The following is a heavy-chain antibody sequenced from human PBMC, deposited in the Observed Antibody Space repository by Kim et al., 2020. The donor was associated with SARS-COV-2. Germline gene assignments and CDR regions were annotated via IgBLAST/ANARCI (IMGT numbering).Heavy chain of an antibody. J-gene: IGHJ4*02. Sequence: GGSLRLSCEASGFRFSDTYMDWVRQAPGKGLEWVGRIRNKANGYVVESAASLKGRFFISRDDSKNSLYLQMNSLKVEDTAMYYCARDLLRPGDRWGQGTLVTVSS. V-gene: IGHV3-72*01. CDR3: ARDLLRPGDR. CDR1: GFRFSDTY. D-gene: IGHD2-21*01. CDR2: IRNKANGYVV.